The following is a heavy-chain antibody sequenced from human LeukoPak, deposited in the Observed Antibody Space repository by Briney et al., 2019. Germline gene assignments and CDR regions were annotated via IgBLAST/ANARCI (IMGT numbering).Heavy chain of an antibody. CDR1: GFTFSNAW. D-gene: IGHD3-16*01. CDR3: ATGGHYFGL. CDR2: IKNKAEGGTT. Sequence: PGGSLRLSCAASGFTFSNAWMNWVRQAPGKGLEWVGRIKNKAEGGTTDYAAPVKGRFTVSRDDSKNTVYLQMNSLRTEDTAVYYCATGGHYFGLWGQGTLITVSS. V-gene: IGHV3-15*01. J-gene: IGHJ4*02.